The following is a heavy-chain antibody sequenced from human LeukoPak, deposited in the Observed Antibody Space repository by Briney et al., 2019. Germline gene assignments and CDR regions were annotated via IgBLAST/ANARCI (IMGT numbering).Heavy chain of an antibody. V-gene: IGHV4-39*02. CDR3: ARASGNYYEDFDY. CDR2: IYYSGGT. Sequence: PSETLSLTCTVSGGSISSSSYYWGWIRQPPGKGLQWIGSIYYSGGTYYSPSLKSRVTISVDTSKNHFSLKLSSVTAADTAVYYCARASGNYYEDFDYWGQGTLVTVSS. CDR1: GGSISSSSYY. D-gene: IGHD1-26*01. J-gene: IGHJ4*02.